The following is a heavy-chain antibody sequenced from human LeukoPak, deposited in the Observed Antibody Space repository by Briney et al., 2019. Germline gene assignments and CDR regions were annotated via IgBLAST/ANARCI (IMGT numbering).Heavy chain of an antibody. CDR3: ARKDDFEI. Sequence: SETLSLTCTVSGGSISSYYWSWIRQPPGKQLEWIGYIYYTGNTNYNPSLKSRVTISVDMSKSQFSLRLTSVTAADTAVYYCARKDDFEIWGQGTLVSVSS. J-gene: IGHJ3*02. CDR1: GGSISSYY. V-gene: IGHV4-59*01. CDR2: IYYTGNT. D-gene: IGHD2-15*01.